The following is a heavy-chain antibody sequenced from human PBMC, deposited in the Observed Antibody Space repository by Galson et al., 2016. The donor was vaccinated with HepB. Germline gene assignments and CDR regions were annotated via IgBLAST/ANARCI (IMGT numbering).Heavy chain of an antibody. V-gene: IGHV1-18*01. CDR1: GYSFTASG. D-gene: IGHD1-1*01. J-gene: IGHJ4*02. CDR2: ISTHNGNT. CDR3: VRHHWDY. Sequence: SVKVSCKASGYSFTASGINWVRQAPGQGLEWMGWISTHNGNTDYAQKVQNRVTLTTDTSTSTAYMELRSLRSDDTAMYYCVRHHWDYWGQGTLVTVSS.